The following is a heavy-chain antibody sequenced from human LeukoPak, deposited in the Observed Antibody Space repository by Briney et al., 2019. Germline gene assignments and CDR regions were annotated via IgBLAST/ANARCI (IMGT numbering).Heavy chain of an antibody. D-gene: IGHD2-2*01. CDR1: GYSFTSYW. CDR3: ARGDCSSTSCYCVARPYWFDP. Sequence: GESLKISCKGSGYSFTSYWIGWVRQMPGKGLEWMGIIYPGDSDTRYSPSFQGQVTISADKSIGTAYLQWSSLKASDTAMYYCARGDCSSTSCYCVARPYWFDPWGQGTLVTVSS. J-gene: IGHJ5*02. CDR2: IYPGDSDT. V-gene: IGHV5-51*01.